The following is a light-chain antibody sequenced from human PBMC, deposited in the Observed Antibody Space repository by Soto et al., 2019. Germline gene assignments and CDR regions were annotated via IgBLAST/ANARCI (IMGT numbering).Light chain of an antibody. CDR3: QQYYNWWT. V-gene: IGKV3-15*01. CDR1: QSVGSN. CDR2: GAS. Sequence: EIVMTQSPATLSVSPGERATLSGRASQSVGSNLAWYQQKPGQAPRLLIYGASTRVTGIPARFSGSGSGTEFTLTISSLQSEDFAVYHCQQYYNWWTFGQGTKVDI. J-gene: IGKJ1*01.